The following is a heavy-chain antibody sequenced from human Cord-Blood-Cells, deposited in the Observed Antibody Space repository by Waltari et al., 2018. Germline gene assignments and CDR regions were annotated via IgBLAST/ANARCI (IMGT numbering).Heavy chain of an antibody. CDR2: MYYSGST. CDR1: VGSISSSSYY. Sequence: QLQLQESGPGLVKPSETLSLTCTVAVGSISSSSYYWGWIRQPPGKGLEWIGSMYYSGSTYYNPSLTRRVTISVDTSKNQFSLKLSSVTAADTAVYYCASRSSSWYFDYWGQGTLVTVSS. D-gene: IGHD6-13*01. CDR3: ASRSSSWYFDY. J-gene: IGHJ4*02. V-gene: IGHV4-39*01.